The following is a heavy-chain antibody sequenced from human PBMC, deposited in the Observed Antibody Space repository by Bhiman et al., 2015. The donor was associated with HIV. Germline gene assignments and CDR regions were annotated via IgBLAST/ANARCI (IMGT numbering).Heavy chain of an antibody. V-gene: IGHV3-30*04. J-gene: IGHJ4*02. CDR3: ARDPGRLLEWLSYFDY. CDR1: GFTFDDYA. Sequence: VQLVESGGGLVETGRSLRLSCAASGFTFDDYAIHWVRQAPGKGLEWVAVISYDGSTKYIADSVKGRFTISRDNSKNTLYLQMNSLRAEDTAVYYCARDPGRLLEWLSYFDYWGQGTLVTVSS. CDR2: ISYDGSTK. D-gene: IGHD3-3*01.